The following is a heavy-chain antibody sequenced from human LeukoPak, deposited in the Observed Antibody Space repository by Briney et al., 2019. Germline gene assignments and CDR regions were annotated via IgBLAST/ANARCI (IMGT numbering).Heavy chain of an antibody. V-gene: IGHV4-30-4*01. CDR2: IYYSGST. Sequence: TASQTLSLTCTVSGGSISSDDYYWSWIRQPPGKGLEWIGYIYYSGSTYYNPSLKSRVTISLDTSKNHFSLRLSSVTAADTAVYYCARHPRGSGSYFDDWSQGTLVTVSS. D-gene: IGHD1-26*01. CDR3: ARHPRGSGSYFDD. CDR1: GGSISSDDYY. J-gene: IGHJ4*02.